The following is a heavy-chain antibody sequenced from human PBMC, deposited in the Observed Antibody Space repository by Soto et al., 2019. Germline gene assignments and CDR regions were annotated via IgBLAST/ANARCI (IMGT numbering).Heavy chain of an antibody. V-gene: IGHV1-3*01. CDR1: GYIFTKYA. J-gene: IGHJ4*02. CDR3: ARDRTTSSTRQFDY. CDR2: INAGTGNT. Sequence: APVKVSCKASGYIFTKYAIHLGRQAPGQRLEWMGWINAGTGNTRYSQKFQGRITISTDASASTAYIDLNSLRSEDTAVYYCARDRTTSSTRQFDYWGQGSLVTVSS. D-gene: IGHD4-17*01.